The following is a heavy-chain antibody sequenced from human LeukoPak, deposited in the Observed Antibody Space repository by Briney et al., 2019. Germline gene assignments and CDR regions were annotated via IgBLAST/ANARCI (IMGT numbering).Heavy chain of an antibody. CDR3: ARDQGYSDVSGYQIY. CDR2: IFYSGST. D-gene: IGHD3-22*01. V-gene: IGHV4-31*03. Sequence: PSETLSLTCSVSGGSISSGYYWSWIRQHPGKGLEWIGYIFYSGSTNYNPSLESRVTMSVDTSKSQFSLRLTSVTAADTAVYYCARDQGYSDVSGYQIYWGQGILVTVSS. CDR1: GGSISSGYY. J-gene: IGHJ4*02.